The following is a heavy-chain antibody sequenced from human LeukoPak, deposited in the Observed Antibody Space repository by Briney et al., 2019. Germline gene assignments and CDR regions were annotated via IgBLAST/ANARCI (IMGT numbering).Heavy chain of an antibody. D-gene: IGHD3-3*01. Sequence: GASVKVSCKASGYTFTNYGIIWVRQAPGQGLEWMGWINTNTGNPKYAQGFTGRFVFSLDTPVSTAYLQINSLKAEDTAVYYCAREVAIGRGAMEGLLHWGQGALVTVSS. CDR3: AREVAIGRGAMEGLLH. CDR1: GYTFTNYG. J-gene: IGHJ4*02. CDR2: INTNTGNP. V-gene: IGHV7-4-1*02.